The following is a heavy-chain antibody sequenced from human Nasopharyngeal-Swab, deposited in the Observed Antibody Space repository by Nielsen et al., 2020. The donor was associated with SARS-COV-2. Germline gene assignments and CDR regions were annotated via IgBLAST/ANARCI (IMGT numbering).Heavy chain of an antibody. Sequence: ASVKVSCKASGYTFTSYAMNWVRQAPGQGLEWMGWINTNTGNPTYAQGFTGRFVFSLDTSVSTAYLQISSLKAEDTAVYYCARDLGGGYSYGYAINRYYYGTDVWGQGTTVTVSS. CDR3: ARDLGGGYSYGYAINRYYYGTDV. D-gene: IGHD5-18*01. J-gene: IGHJ6*02. CDR1: GYTFTSYA. V-gene: IGHV7-4-1*02. CDR2: INTNTGNP.